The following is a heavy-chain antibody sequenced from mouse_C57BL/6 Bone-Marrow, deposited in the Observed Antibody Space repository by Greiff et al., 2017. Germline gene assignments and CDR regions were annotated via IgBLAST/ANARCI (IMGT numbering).Heavy chain of an antibody. CDR2: IWSGGST. CDR1: GFSLTSYG. V-gene: IGHV2-2*01. D-gene: IGHD2-1*01. CDR3: ARERVYYGNFYFDY. J-gene: IGHJ2*01. Sequence: QVQLKQSGPGLVQPSQSLSITCTVSGFSLTSYGVHWVRQSPGKGLEWLGVIWSGGSTDYNAAFISRLSISKDNSKSQVFFKMNSLQADDTAIYYCARERVYYGNFYFDYWGQGTTLTVSS.